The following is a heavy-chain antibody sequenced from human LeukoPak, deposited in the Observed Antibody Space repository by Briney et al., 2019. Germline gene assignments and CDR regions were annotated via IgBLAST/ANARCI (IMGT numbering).Heavy chain of an antibody. V-gene: IGHV4-39*07. J-gene: IGHJ4*02. CDR3: ARNNYGDHFDY. Sequence: SSETLSLTCTVSGDSISSRSYYWDWIRQPPGGGLEWMGSIFYRGSTYYNPSLKSRVTISIDTSKNQFSLKLSSVTAADTAVYYCARNNYGDHFDYWGQGTLVTVSS. D-gene: IGHD4-17*01. CDR2: IFYRGST. CDR1: GDSISSRSYY.